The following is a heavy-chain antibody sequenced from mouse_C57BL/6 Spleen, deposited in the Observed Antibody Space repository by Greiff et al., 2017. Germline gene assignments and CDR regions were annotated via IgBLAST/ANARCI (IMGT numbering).Heavy chain of an antibody. CDR3: ARTAYRTTGVFDY. V-gene: IGHV1-26*01. Sequence: EVQLQQSGPELVKPGASVKISCKASGYTFTNYYMNWVKQSHGKSLEWIGDINPNNGGTSYNQKFKGKATLTVDKSSSTAYMELRSLTSEDSAVYYCARTAYRTTGVFDYWGQGTTLTVSS. D-gene: IGHD1-3*01. CDR1: GYTFTNYY. CDR2: INPNNGGT. J-gene: IGHJ2*01.